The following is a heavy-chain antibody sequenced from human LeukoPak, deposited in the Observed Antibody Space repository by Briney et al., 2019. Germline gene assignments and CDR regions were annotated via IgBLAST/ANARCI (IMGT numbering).Heavy chain of an antibody. CDR2: IYHSGST. CDR3: ARAGGGCTRTSCPIPYYGLDV. J-gene: IGHJ6*02. CDR1: GGSIRGYY. Sequence: SETLSLTCTVSGGSIRGYYWNWIRQPPGKGLEWIGHIYHSGSTDYNPSLKSRVTISVDTSKSQFSLKPTSMTAADTAFYFCARAGGGCTRTSCPIPYYGLDVWGQGTTVTVSS. D-gene: IGHD2-2*01. V-gene: IGHV4-59*01.